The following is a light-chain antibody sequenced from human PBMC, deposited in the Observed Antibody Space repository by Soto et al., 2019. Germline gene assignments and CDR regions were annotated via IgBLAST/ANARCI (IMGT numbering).Light chain of an antibody. J-gene: IGKJ4*01. CDR3: QQYKSYPLT. CDR1: QSISTW. CDR2: DAS. V-gene: IGKV1D-16*01. Sequence: IQMTQSPSPLSASIGDRVTITCRASQSISTWLAWYQQKPEKAPKTLIFDASTLQSGVPSRFSGSGSGTDFTLTISSVQPEDFATYYCQQYKSYPLTFGGGTKVDIK.